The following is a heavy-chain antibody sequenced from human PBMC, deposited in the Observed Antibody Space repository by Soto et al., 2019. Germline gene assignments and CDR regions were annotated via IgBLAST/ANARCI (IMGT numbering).Heavy chain of an antibody. CDR3: ASTAYSSGWPYYYYYGMDV. CDR1: GGTFSSYA. D-gene: IGHD6-19*01. Sequence: QVQLVQSGAEVKKPGSSVKVSCKASGGTFSSYAISWVRQAPGQGLEWMGGIIPIFGTANYAQKFQGRVTITADKSTSTAYMELSSLRSEATAVYYCASTAYSSGWPYYYYYGMDVWGQGTTVTVSS. J-gene: IGHJ6*02. V-gene: IGHV1-69*06. CDR2: IIPIFGTA.